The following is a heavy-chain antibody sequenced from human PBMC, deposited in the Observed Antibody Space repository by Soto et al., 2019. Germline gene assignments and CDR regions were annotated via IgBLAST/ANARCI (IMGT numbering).Heavy chain of an antibody. J-gene: IGHJ5*01. V-gene: IGHV1-2*02. CDR1: GYSFTAYY. D-gene: IGHD6-19*01. Sequence: RASVKVSCKASGYSFTAYYIHWVRQAPGQGLECTGWIKPHSGDTGYTQKFQGRVTMTRDTSISTAYMELSSLRYDDTAMYYCARGSAVGGNWFDSWGQGTLVTVSS. CDR2: IKPHSGDT. CDR3: ARGSAVGGNWFDS.